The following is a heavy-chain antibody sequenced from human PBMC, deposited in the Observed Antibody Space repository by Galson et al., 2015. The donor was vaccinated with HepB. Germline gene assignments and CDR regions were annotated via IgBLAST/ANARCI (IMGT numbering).Heavy chain of an antibody. CDR3: ASLFHRNEHNFVLGAFSV. J-gene: IGHJ3*01. D-gene: IGHD3-9*01. Sequence: QSGAEVKKPGESLKISCKGPGYNFPTYWIAWVRQMPGKGLEWMGAIYPRDSEATYSPSFLDDVTISADNSISTAYLQWTTLKASDTAIYYCASLFHRNEHNFVLGAFSVWGQGTFVTVSS. V-gene: IGHV5-51*01. CDR1: GYNFPTYW. CDR2: IYPRDSEA.